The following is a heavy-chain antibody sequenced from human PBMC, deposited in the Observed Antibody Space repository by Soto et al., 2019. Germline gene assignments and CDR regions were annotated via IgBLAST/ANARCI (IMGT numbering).Heavy chain of an antibody. Sequence: EVQLVESGGGLVKPGGSLRLSCAASGFTFSNAWMSWVRQAPGKGLEWVGRIKSKTDGGTTDYAAPVKGRFTISRDDSKNTLYLKMNSLKIEDTAVYYCTTDASMVRGVIGFDYWGHGTLVTVSS. V-gene: IGHV3-15*01. CDR3: TTDASMVRGVIGFDY. J-gene: IGHJ4*01. D-gene: IGHD3-10*01. CDR2: IKSKTDGGTT. CDR1: GFTFSNAW.